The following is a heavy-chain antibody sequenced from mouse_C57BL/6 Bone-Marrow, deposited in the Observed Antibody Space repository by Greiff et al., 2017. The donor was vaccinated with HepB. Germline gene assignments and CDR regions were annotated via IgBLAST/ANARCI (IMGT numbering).Heavy chain of an antibody. Sequence: VQLQQSGAELVRPGASVKLSCTASGFNIKDDYMHWVKQRPEQGLEWIGWIDPENGDTEYASKFQGKATITAVTSSNTAYLQLSSLTSEDTAVYYCTRRLTTDYFDYWGQGTTLTVSS. CDR1: GFNIKDDY. J-gene: IGHJ2*01. CDR2: IDPENGDT. V-gene: IGHV14-4*01. D-gene: IGHD1-1*01. CDR3: TRRLTTDYFDY.